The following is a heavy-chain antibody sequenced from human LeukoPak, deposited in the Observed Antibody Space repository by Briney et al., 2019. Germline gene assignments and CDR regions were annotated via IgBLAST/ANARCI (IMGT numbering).Heavy chain of an antibody. CDR2: IYHSGST. CDR3: ARDTYDILTGYYLYYYYGMDV. CDR1: GYSISSGYY. Sequence: PSETLSLTCAVSGYSISSGYYWGWIRQPPGKGLEWIGSIYHSGSTYYNPSLKSRVTISVDTSKNQFSLKLSSVTAADTAVYYCARDTYDILTGYYLYYYYGMDVWGKGTTVTASS. D-gene: IGHD3-9*01. J-gene: IGHJ6*04. V-gene: IGHV4-38-2*02.